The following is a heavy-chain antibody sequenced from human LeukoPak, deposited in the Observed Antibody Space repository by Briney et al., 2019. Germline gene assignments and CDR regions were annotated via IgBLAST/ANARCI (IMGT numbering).Heavy chain of an antibody. V-gene: IGHV3-66*02. Sequence: GGSLRLSCVASGFTLNTNYMSWVRQAPGKGLEWVLVLYSGGDTYYADSVKGRFTISRDISRRTLYLQMNSLRDEDTAVYYCAMSGSYYSAAYWGQGTLVTVSS. CDR3: AMSGSYYSAAY. J-gene: IGHJ4*02. D-gene: IGHD1-26*01. CDR2: LYSGGDT. CDR1: GFTLNTNY.